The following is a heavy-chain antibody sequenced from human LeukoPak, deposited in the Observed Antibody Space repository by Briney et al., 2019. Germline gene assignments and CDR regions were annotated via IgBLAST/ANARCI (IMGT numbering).Heavy chain of an antibody. CDR3: AREPTPRFIAVAGTGGFDY. V-gene: IGHV4-31*03. CDR1: GGSISSGGYY. Sequence: PSQTLSLTCTVSGGSISSGGYYWSWIRQHPGKGLEWIGYIYYSGSTYYNPSLKSRVTISVDTSKNQFSLKLSSVTAADTAVYYCAREPTPRFIAVAGTGGFDYWGQGTLVTVSS. D-gene: IGHD6-19*01. J-gene: IGHJ4*02. CDR2: IYYSGST.